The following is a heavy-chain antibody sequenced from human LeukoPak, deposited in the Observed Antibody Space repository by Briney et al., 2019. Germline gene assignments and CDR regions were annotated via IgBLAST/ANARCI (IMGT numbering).Heavy chain of an antibody. J-gene: IGHJ4*02. CDR1: GFTFGGYA. CDR3: VKDHGYSSGWYVRGFDY. V-gene: IGHV3-64D*08. D-gene: IGHD6-19*01. Sequence: PGGSLRLSCSASGFTFGGYAMHWVRQAPGKGLEYVSGVSSNGGSTYLADSVKGRFSTSRDNSKNTLYLQMSSLRAEDTAVYYCVKDHGYSSGWYVRGFDYWGQGTLVTVSS. CDR2: VSSNGGST.